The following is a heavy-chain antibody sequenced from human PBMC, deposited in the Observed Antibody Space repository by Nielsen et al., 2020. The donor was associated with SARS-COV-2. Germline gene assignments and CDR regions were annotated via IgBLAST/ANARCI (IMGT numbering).Heavy chain of an antibody. V-gene: IGHV1-3*01. CDR2: INAGNGNT. CDR3: ARDRMRIAAAGTGGYWFDP. Sequence: WVRQAPGQRPEWMGWINAGNGNTKYSQKFQGRVTITRDTSASTAYMELSSLRSEDTAVYYCARDRMRIAAAGTGGYWFDPWGQGTLVTVSS. J-gene: IGHJ5*02. D-gene: IGHD6-13*01.